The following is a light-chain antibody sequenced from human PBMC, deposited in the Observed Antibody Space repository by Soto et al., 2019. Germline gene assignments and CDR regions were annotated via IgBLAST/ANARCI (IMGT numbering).Light chain of an antibody. CDR2: KAS. V-gene: IGKV1-5*03. CDR3: QQYYSTPSLT. Sequence: DIQMTHSPSTLSGSVGDRVTITFRSSQTISSWLAWYQQKPGKAPKLLIYKASSLESGVPSRFSGSGSGTEFTLTISSLQAEDVAVYYCQQYYSTPSLTFGGGTKVDIK. J-gene: IGKJ4*01. CDR1: QTISSW.